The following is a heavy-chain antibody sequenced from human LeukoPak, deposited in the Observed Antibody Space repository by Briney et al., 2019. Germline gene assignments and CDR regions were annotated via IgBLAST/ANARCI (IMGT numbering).Heavy chain of an antibody. D-gene: IGHD2-2*02. V-gene: IGHV1-2*02. Sequence: VASVTVSCKASGYTFTGYYMHWVRQAPGQGLEWMGWINPNSGGTNYAQKFQGRVTMTRDTSISTAYMELSRLRSDDTAVYYCAREDIVVVPAAINYYYMDVWGKGTTVTVSS. CDR2: INPNSGGT. J-gene: IGHJ6*03. CDR1: GYTFTGYY. CDR3: AREDIVVVPAAINYYYMDV.